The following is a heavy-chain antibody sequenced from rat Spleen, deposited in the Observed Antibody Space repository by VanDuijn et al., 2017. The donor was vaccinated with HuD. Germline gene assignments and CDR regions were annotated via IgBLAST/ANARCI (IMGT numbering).Heavy chain of an antibody. CDR2: ISPSGAST. CDR1: GFTFSNYG. J-gene: IGHJ3*01. V-gene: IGHV5-19*01. CDR3: ARQQQLFPKGFAY. D-gene: IGHD1-2*01. Sequence: EVQLVESGGGLVQPGGSMKLSCAASGFTFSNYGMHWCRQAPTKGLEWVASISPSGASTHYRDSVKGRFTISRDHAKSILYLQMDSLRSEDTATYFCARQQQLFPKGFAYWGQGTLVTVSS.